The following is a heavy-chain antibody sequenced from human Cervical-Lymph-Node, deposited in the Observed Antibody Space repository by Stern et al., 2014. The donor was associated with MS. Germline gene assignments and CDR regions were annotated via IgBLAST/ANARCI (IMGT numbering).Heavy chain of an antibody. D-gene: IGHD6-19*01. CDR1: GYIFTAYY. CDR2: INPNNGDT. J-gene: IGHJ4*02. Sequence: QVQLVQSDAEVTKPGASVKVSCRPSGYIFTAYYIHWVRQAPGQGLEWMGWINPNNGDTNYAQNFQDRVTMTRDTSLKTVYMEFSKLRSDDTALYFCARDRASAWYALDFWGQGTLVTVSS. CDR3: ARDRASAWYALDF. V-gene: IGHV1-2*02.